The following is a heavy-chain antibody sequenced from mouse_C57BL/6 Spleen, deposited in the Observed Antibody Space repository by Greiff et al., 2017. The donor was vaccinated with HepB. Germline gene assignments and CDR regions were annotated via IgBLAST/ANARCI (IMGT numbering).Heavy chain of an antibody. J-gene: IGHJ2*01. V-gene: IGHV1-81*01. Sequence: VQLQQSGAELARPGASVKLSCNASGYTFTSYGISWVKQRTGQGLEWIGEIYPRSGNTYYNEKFKGKATLTADKSSSTAYMELRSLTSEDSAVYFCARIITTVVDPYYFDYWGQGTTLTVSS. CDR3: ARIITTVVDPYYFDY. CDR2: IYPRSGNT. D-gene: IGHD1-1*01. CDR1: GYTFTSYG.